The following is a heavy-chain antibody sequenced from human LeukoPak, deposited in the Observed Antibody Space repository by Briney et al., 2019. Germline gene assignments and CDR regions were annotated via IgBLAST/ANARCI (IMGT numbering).Heavy chain of an antibody. D-gene: IGHD3-22*01. CDR2: INSDGSST. CDR3: ARVPFDYYDSSGPFDY. Sequence: GGSLRLSRAASGFTFSSYWMHWVRQAPGKGLVWVSRINSDGSSTSYADSVKGRFTISRDNAKNTLYLQMNSLRAEDTAVYYCARVPFDYYDSSGPFDYWGQGTLVTVSS. J-gene: IGHJ4*02. CDR1: GFTFSSYW. V-gene: IGHV3-74*01.